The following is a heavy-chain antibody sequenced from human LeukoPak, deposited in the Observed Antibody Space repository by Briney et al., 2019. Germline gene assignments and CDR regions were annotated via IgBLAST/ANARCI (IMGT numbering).Heavy chain of an antibody. D-gene: IGHD3-22*01. Sequence: ASVKVSCKASGYSFTGLNINWVRQATGQGLEWMGWMDPNSGSTGNAQQFRGRVTMTRDTSISTAYMELNSLRSEDTAVYYCARGTNYYDSRYYFDYWGQGSLVTVSS. V-gene: IGHV1-8*01. J-gene: IGHJ4*02. CDR3: ARGTNYYDSRYYFDY. CDR1: GYSFTGLN. CDR2: MDPNSGST.